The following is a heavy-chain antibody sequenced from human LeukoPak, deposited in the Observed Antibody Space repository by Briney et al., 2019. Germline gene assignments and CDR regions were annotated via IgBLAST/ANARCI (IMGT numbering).Heavy chain of an antibody. Sequence: PGGSLRLSCAASGFTFSSYEMNWVRQAPGKGLEWVSYISSSGSTIYYADSVKGRFTISRDNAKNSLYLQMNSLRAEDTAVYYCARANDIYSGSSDYFDYRGQGTLVTVPS. J-gene: IGHJ4*02. CDR2: ISSSGSTI. D-gene: IGHD1-26*01. V-gene: IGHV3-48*03. CDR1: GFTFSSYE. CDR3: ARANDIYSGSSDYFDY.